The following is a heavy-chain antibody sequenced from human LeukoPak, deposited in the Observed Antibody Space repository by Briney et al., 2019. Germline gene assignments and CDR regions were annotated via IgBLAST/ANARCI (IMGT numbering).Heavy chain of an antibody. Sequence: GASVKVSCKVSGYTLTELSMHWVRQAPGKGLEWMGGFDPEDGETIYAQKFQGRVTMTRNTSISTAYMELSSLRSDDTAVYYCARGSLGELSLSPCYFDYWGQGTLVTVSS. CDR2: FDPEDGET. CDR1: GYTLTELS. J-gene: IGHJ4*02. V-gene: IGHV1-24*01. D-gene: IGHD3-16*02. CDR3: ARGSLGELSLSPCYFDY.